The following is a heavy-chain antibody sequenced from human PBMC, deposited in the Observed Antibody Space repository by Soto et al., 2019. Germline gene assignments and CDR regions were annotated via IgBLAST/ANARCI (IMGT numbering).Heavy chain of an antibody. CDR3: ARGNALYDY. CDR2: IRSSDNTR. CDR1: GFSFSDYY. V-gene: IGHV3-11*01. J-gene: IGHJ4*02. Sequence: PVGSLRLSCAASGFSFSDYYMSWIRQAPGKGLEWVSYIRSSDNTRYYADSVKGRFTISRDNAKNSLYLQMNSLRAEDTAVYYCARGNALYDYWGQGTLVTVSS. D-gene: IGHD2-2*01.